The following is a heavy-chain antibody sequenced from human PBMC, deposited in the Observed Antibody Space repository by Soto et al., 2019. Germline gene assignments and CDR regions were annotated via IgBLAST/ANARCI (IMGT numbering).Heavy chain of an antibody. CDR1: GGTFSSYA. V-gene: IGHV1-69*13. J-gene: IGHJ4*02. D-gene: IGHD6-13*01. CDR3: ARGPGVPYSSPVHDY. Sequence: ASVKVSCKASGGTFSSYAISWVRQAPGQGLEWMGGIIPIFATANYAQKFQGRVTITADESTSTAYMELSSLRSEDTAVYYCARGPGVPYSSPVHDYWGQGTLVTVSS. CDR2: IIPIFATA.